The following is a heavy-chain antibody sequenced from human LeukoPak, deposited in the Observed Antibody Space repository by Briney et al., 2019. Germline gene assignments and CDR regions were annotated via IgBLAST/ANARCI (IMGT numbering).Heavy chain of an antibody. CDR2: INPNSGGT. CDR1: GYTFTGYY. Sequence: ASVKVSCKASGYTFTGYYMHWVRQAPGQGLEWMGWINPNSGGTTYARKFQGRVTMTRDTSISTAYMELSRLRSDDTAVYYCASLITLAAFDIWGQGTMVTVSS. CDR3: ASLITLAAFDI. J-gene: IGHJ3*02. D-gene: IGHD3-16*01. V-gene: IGHV1-2*02.